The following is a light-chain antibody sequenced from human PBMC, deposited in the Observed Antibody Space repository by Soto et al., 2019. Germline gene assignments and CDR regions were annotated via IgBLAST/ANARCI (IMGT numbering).Light chain of an antibody. CDR2: DAS. Sequence: DIQMTQSPSFLSASVGDRVTITCQASHDITNYLNWYQQKSGKAPKLLIYDASNLETGVPSRFSGSGSGTHFTFTITSLQPEDIATYYCQQYDNLWTFGQGTQVEIK. J-gene: IGKJ1*01. V-gene: IGKV1-33*01. CDR3: QQYDNLWT. CDR1: HDITNY.